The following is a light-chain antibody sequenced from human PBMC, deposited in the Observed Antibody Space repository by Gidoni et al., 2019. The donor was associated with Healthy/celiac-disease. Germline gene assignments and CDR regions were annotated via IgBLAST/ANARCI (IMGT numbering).Light chain of an antibody. CDR3: QVWDSSSDHPV. Sequence: YVLTQPPSVSVAPGQTARITCGGNNIGSKSVHWYPQKPGQAPVLVVYEDSDRPSGIPERFSGSNSGNTATLTISRGEAGDEADYYCQVWDSSSDHPVFGGGTKLTVL. V-gene: IGLV3-21*02. J-gene: IGLJ2*01. CDR2: EDS. CDR1: NIGSKS.